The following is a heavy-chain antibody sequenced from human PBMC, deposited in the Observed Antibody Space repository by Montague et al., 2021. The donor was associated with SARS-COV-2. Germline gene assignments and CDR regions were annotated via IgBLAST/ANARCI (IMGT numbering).Heavy chain of an antibody. V-gene: IGHV2-5*02. J-gene: IGHJ4*02. CDR1: GFSLSTSGVG. Sequence: PALVKPTQTLTLTCTFSGFSLSTSGVGVGWIRQPPGKALEWLALIYWDDDKRYSPSLKSRLTITKDTSKNQVVLTMTNMDPVDTATYYCARRKALAAAWDYWGQGTLVTVSS. CDR2: IYWDDDK. CDR3: ARRKALAAAWDY. D-gene: IGHD6-13*01.